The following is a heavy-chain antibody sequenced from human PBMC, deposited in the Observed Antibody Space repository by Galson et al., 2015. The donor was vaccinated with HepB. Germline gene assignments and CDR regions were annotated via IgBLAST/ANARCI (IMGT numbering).Heavy chain of an antibody. Sequence: SLRLSCEASGFTFSDYYMSWIRQAPGKGLEWVSYISSTSSYTKYADSVKGRFTFSRDNAKNSLYLQMNSLRAEDTAVYYCARRITGTTLLQYNWFDPWGQGTLVTVSS. CDR1: GFTFSDYY. CDR3: ARRITGTTLLQYNWFDP. D-gene: IGHD1-14*01. J-gene: IGHJ5*02. CDR2: ISSTSSYT. V-gene: IGHV3-11*03.